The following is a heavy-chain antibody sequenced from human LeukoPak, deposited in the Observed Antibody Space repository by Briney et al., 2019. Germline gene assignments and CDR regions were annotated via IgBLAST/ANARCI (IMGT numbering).Heavy chain of an antibody. CDR3: AREGYSSSWYYFDY. CDR2: ISSSSSYI. CDR1: GFTFSSYS. Sequence: PGGSLRLSCAASGFTFSSYSMNWVRQAPGKGLEWVSSISSSSSYIYYADSVKGRFTISRDNAKNSLYLQMNSLRAEDTAVYYCAREGYSSSWYYFDYWGQGTLVTVSA. V-gene: IGHV3-21*01. J-gene: IGHJ4*02. D-gene: IGHD6-13*01.